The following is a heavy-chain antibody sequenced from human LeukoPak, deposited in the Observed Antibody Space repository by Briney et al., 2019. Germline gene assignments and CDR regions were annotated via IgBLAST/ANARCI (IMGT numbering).Heavy chain of an antibody. CDR3: ESALLPGRHGDY. CDR2: IYGSGNT. Sequence: GGSVRLSCAASGFPVSNNFVIWVRQAPGGGLEGVAFIYGSGNTFYADSVKGRFAISRDNFEHTLYLQMNSLRREDTGVYYWESALLPGRHGDYWGQGTLDTLSS. J-gene: IGHJ4*02. V-gene: IGHV3-53*01. CDR1: GFPVSNNF. D-gene: IGHD2-21*01.